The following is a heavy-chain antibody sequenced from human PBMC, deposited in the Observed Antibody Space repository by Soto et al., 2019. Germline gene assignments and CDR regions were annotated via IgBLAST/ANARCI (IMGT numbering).Heavy chain of an antibody. CDR3: ARDLADPTSTREKYYDILTGYYMAGLDV. V-gene: IGHV1-69*13. CDR2: IIPIFGTA. Sequence: SVKVSCKASGGTFSSYAISWVRQAPGQGLEWMGGIIPIFGTANYAQKFQGRVTITADESTSTAYMELSSLRSEDTAVYYCARDLADPTSTREKYYDILTGYYMAGLDVWGQGTTVTVSS. D-gene: IGHD3-9*01. CDR1: GGTFSSYA. J-gene: IGHJ6*02.